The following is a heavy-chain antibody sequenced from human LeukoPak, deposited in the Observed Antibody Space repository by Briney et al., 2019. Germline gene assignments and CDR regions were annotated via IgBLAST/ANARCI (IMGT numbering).Heavy chain of an antibody. CDR2: ISSSSTI. V-gene: IGHV3-48*01. J-gene: IGHJ4*02. CDR1: GFTFSSYS. CDR3: AIRTLSGWLDY. Sequence: GGSLRLSCAASGFTFSSYSMNWVRQAPGKGLEWVSYISSSSTIYYADSVKGRFTISRDNAKNSLYLQMNSLRAEDTAVYYCAIRTLSGWLDYWGQGTLVTVSS. D-gene: IGHD6-19*01.